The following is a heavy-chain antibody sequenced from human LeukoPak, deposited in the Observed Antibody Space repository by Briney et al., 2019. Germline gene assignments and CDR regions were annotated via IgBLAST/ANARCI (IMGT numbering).Heavy chain of an antibody. CDR1: GYTFTGYY. D-gene: IGHD2-8*01. CDR2: INPNSGGT. J-gene: IGHJ4*02. V-gene: IGHV1-2*02. Sequence: ASVKVSCKASGYTFTGYYMHWVRQAPGQGLEWMGWINPNSGGTNYAQKFQGRVTMTRDTSISTAYMELSRLRSDDTAVYYCARLEIVYSSVVHRGGTDYWGQGTLVTVSS. CDR3: ARLEIVYSSVVHRGGTDY.